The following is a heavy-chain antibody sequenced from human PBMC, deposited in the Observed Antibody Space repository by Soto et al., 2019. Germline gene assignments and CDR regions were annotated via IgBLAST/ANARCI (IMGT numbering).Heavy chain of an antibody. D-gene: IGHD6-13*01. Sequence: SETLSLTCAVYGGSFSGYYWSWIRQPPGKGLEWIGEINHSGSTNYNPSLKSRVTISVDTSKNQFSLNLSSVTAADTAVYYCAGGRGRQQLVMSYYYGMDVWGHGTTVTFSS. CDR1: GGSFSGYY. J-gene: IGHJ6*02. CDR3: AGGRGRQQLVMSYYYGMDV. V-gene: IGHV4-34*01. CDR2: INHSGST.